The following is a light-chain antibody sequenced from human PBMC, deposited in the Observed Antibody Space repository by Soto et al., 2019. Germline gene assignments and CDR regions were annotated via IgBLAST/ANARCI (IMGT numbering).Light chain of an antibody. Sequence: QSVLTQPASVSGSPGQSIAISCTGTSSYVGGYDYVSWYQQHPDKAPKLMIYEVTKRPSGVSNRFSGSKSGNTASLTISGLQSEDEADYYCSSHTSGNTRVFGSGTKVTVL. J-gene: IGLJ1*01. CDR2: EVT. CDR1: SSYVGGYDY. CDR3: SSHTSGNTRV. V-gene: IGLV2-14*01.